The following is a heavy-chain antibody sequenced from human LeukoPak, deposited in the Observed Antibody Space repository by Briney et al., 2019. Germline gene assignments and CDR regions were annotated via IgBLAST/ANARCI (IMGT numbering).Heavy chain of an antibody. J-gene: IGHJ3*02. Sequence: PSETLSLTCTVSGGSISSGGYYWSWIRQHPGKGLEWVGYIYYSGSTYYTPSLQSRLTISVDTSKNQFSLKLSSVTAADTAVYYCARETGTDAFDIWGQGTMVTVSS. CDR1: GGSISSGGYY. CDR2: IYYSGST. CDR3: ARETGTDAFDI. V-gene: IGHV4-31*03. D-gene: IGHD1-1*01.